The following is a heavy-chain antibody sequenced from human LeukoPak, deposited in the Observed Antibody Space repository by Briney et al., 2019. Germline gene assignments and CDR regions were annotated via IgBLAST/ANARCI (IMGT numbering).Heavy chain of an antibody. CDR1: GYTLTELS. CDR2: FDPEDGET. Sequence: GASVKVSCKVSGYTLTELSMHWVRQAPGKGLEWMGGFDPEDGETIYAQKFQGRVTMTTDTSTSTAYMELRSLRSDDTAVYYCARDYYDSSGPIGLDAFDIWGQGTMVTVSS. CDR3: ARDYYDSSGPIGLDAFDI. V-gene: IGHV1-24*01. D-gene: IGHD3-22*01. J-gene: IGHJ3*02.